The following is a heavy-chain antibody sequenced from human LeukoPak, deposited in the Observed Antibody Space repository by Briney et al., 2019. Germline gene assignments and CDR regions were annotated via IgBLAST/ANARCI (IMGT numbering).Heavy chain of an antibody. CDR3: AKVVYYFDTTYFDD. CDR1: GFTFSSYA. J-gene: IGHJ4*02. V-gene: IGHV3-23*01. D-gene: IGHD3-22*01. CDR2: ISGSGGST. Sequence: GGSLRLSCAASGFTFSSYAMSWVRQAPGKGLEWVSAISGSGGSTYYADSVKGRFTISRDNAKNSLYLQMYSLRAEDTAVYHCAKVVYYFDTTYFDDWGQGTLVTVSS.